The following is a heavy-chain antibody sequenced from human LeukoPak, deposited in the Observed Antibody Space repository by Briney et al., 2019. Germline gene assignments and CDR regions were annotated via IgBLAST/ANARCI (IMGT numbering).Heavy chain of an antibody. CDR3: AKSQIVATSYYYYGMDV. D-gene: IGHD5-12*01. J-gene: IGHJ6*02. CDR1: GFTFDDYA. V-gene: IGHV3-9*01. CDR2: ISWNSGSI. Sequence: GGSLRLSCAASGFTFDDYAMHWVRQAPGKGLEWVSGISWNSGSIGYADSVKGRFTISRDNAKNSLYLQMNSLRAEDTALYYCAKSQIVATSYYYYGMDVWGPGTTVTVSS.